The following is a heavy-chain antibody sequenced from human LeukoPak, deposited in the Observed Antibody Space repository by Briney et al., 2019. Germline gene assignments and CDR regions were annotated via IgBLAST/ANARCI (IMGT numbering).Heavy chain of an antibody. J-gene: IGHJ4*02. V-gene: IGHV3-7*03. CDR2: IKPDGSEK. D-gene: IGHD5-24*01. CDR1: GFTFSTYW. Sequence: GGSLRLSCAASGFTFSTYWMTWVRQAPGKGLEWVAIIKPDGSEKYYVDSVKGRFTISRDNAENSLFLQMNGLRPEDTAVFYCARGQYTDGLSYGGQGTLVTVSS. CDR3: ARGQYTDGLSY.